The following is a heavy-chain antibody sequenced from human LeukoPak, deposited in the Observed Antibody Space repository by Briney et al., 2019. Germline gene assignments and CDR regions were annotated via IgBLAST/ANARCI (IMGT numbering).Heavy chain of an antibody. Sequence: SETLSLTCTVSGSISSYYWSWIRQPPGKGLEWIGYIYTSGSTNYNPSLKSRVTISVDTSKNQFSLDLSSVTAADTAVYYCARQKCTSTSCLTKDAFDTWGQGTMVTVSS. D-gene: IGHD2-2*01. CDR2: IYTSGST. V-gene: IGHV4-4*09. CDR3: ARQKCTSTSCLTKDAFDT. CDR1: GSISSYY. J-gene: IGHJ3*02.